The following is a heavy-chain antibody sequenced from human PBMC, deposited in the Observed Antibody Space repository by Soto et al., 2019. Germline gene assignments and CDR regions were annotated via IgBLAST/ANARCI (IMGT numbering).Heavy chain of an antibody. V-gene: IGHV1-69*13. D-gene: IGHD3-3*01. J-gene: IGHJ5*02. CDR2: IIPIFGTA. CDR1: GGTFSSYA. Sequence: SVKVSCKASGGTFSSYAISWGRQAPGQGLDWMGGIIPIFGTANYAQKFQGRVTITADESTSTAYMELSSLRSEDTAVYYCARNRRHITIFGVVIPWFDPWGQGTLVTVSS. CDR3: ARNRRHITIFGVVIPWFDP.